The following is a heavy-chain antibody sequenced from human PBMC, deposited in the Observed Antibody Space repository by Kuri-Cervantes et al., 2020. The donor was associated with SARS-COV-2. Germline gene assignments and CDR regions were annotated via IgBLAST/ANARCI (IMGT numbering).Heavy chain of an antibody. CDR2: ISSSSSYI. Sequence: ETLSLTCTVSGYSISSGYYWGWIRQPPGKGLEWVSSISSSSSYIYYADSVKGRFTISRDNAKNSLYLQMNSLRAEDTAVYYCAREGAYDFWSIDYWGQGTLVTVSS. CDR1: GYSISSGYY. D-gene: IGHD3-3*01. CDR3: AREGAYDFWSIDY. V-gene: IGHV3-21*01. J-gene: IGHJ4*02.